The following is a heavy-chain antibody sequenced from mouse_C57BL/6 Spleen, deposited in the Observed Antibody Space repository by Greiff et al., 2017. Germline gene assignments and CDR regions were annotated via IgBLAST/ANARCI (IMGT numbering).Heavy chain of an antibody. J-gene: IGHJ2*01. D-gene: IGHD2-5*01. Sequence: VQVVESGPELVKPGASVKISCKASGYAFSSSWMNWVKQRPGKGLEWIGRIYPGDGDTNYNGKFKGKATLTADKSSSTAYMQLSSLTSEDSAVYFCARSLYSNYDYWGQGTTLTVSS. V-gene: IGHV1-82*01. CDR3: ARSLYSNYDY. CDR2: IYPGDGDT. CDR1: GYAFSSSW.